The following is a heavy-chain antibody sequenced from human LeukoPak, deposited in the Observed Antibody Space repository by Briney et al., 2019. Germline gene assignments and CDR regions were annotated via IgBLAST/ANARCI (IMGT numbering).Heavy chain of an antibody. D-gene: IGHD5-12*01. V-gene: IGHV4-59*01. CDR3: ARGVASGYASDYYFDY. CDR1: GGSISSYS. CDR2: IYYSGST. Sequence: SETLSLTCTVSGGSISSYSWSWLRQPPGKGLESNGYIYYSGSTNYNPSLKSRVTISVDTSKNQFSLKLSSVTAADAAVYYCARGVASGYASDYYFDYWGQGTLLTVSS. J-gene: IGHJ4*02.